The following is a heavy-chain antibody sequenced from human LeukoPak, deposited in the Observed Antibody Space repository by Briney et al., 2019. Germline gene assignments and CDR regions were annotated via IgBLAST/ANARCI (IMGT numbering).Heavy chain of an antibody. CDR1: GFPFSNYW. CDR3: ARGYYSSSHFDS. Sequence: GGSLRLSCAASGFPFSNYWMHWVRQAPGKGLVWVSRVNSDGSTTNYADSVKGRFTISRDNAENTLYMRMNSLRPEDTAVYYCARGYYSSSHFDSWGQGTLVTVSS. J-gene: IGHJ4*02. CDR2: VNSDGSTT. V-gene: IGHV3-74*01. D-gene: IGHD6-13*01.